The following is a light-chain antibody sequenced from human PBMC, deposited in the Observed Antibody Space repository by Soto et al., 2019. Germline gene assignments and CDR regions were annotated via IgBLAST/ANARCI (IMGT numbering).Light chain of an antibody. J-gene: IGKJ1*01. CDR2: DAS. V-gene: IGKV1-5*01. CDR1: QSISSW. Sequence: IQMTQSPSTLSASVGYRVTITCRASQSISSWLAWYQQKQGKAPKLLIYDASSLESGVPSRFSGSGYGTEFNLTISSLQTDDFATYYCQQYNSYSGTFGQGTKVDIK. CDR3: QQYNSYSGT.